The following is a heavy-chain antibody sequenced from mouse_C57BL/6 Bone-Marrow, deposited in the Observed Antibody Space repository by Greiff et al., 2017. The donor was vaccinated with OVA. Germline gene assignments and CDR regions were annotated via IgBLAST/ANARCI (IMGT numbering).Heavy chain of an antibody. Sequence: DVMLVESGGGLVKPGGSLKLSCAASGFTFSSYTMSWVRQTPEKRLEWVATISGGGGNTYYPDSVKGRFTISRDNAKNTLYLQMSSLRSEDTALYYCARHNYYGRPWYFDVWGTGTTVTVSS. D-gene: IGHD1-1*01. CDR2: ISGGGGNT. CDR3: ARHNYYGRPWYFDV. V-gene: IGHV5-9*01. CDR1: GFTFSSYT. J-gene: IGHJ1*03.